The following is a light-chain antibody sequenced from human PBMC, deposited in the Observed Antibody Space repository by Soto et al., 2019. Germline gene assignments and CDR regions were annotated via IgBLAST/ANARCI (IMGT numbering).Light chain of an antibody. CDR1: QSVSSSY. V-gene: IGKV3-20*01. CDR3: QQYVSSPPWT. J-gene: IGKJ1*01. Sequence: EIVLTQSPGTLSLSPGERATLSCSASQSVSSSYLAWYQQKPGQAPRLLIYGASSRATGIPDRFSGSGSGTDFTLTISRLEPEDFAVYYCQQYVSSPPWTFGQGTKVDIK. CDR2: GAS.